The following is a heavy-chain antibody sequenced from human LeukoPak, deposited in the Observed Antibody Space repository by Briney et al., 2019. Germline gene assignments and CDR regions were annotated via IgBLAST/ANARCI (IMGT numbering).Heavy chain of an antibody. CDR1: GFTFSSYW. Sequence: PGGSLRLSCAASGFTFSSYWMHWVRQAPGKGLVWVSRINSDGSITNYAGSVKGRFTIPRDNAKNTLYLQMNSLRADDTAVYFCARGSPGYCSGGTCYGMDYWGQGTLVTVSS. D-gene: IGHD2-15*01. V-gene: IGHV3-74*01. CDR2: INSDGSIT. CDR3: ARGSPGYCSGGTCYGMDY. J-gene: IGHJ4*02.